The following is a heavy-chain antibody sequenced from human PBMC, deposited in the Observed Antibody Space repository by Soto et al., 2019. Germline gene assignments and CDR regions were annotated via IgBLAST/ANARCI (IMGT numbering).Heavy chain of an antibody. V-gene: IGHV4-61*08. D-gene: IGHD2-2*01. CDR1: GRSVSNSDFY. CDR3: ARDHVVSAVSFDH. CDR2: IYYNGRT. Sequence: SETLSLTCNVSGRSVSNSDFYWSWIRQPPGKGLEWIGYIYYNGRTNYKPSLRSRVTISLDPSKNQFSLERTSVTAADTAIYYCARDHVVSAVSFDHWGQGTLVTVSS. J-gene: IGHJ4*02.